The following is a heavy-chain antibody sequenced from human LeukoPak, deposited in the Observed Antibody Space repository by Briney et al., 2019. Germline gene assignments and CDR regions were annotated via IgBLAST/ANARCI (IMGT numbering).Heavy chain of an antibody. CDR3: AKGGSYTIDY. CDR2: INSDGSST. V-gene: IGHV3-74*01. Sequence: PGGSLRLSCGASGFTFSNYWMHWVRHAPGKGLVWVSRINSDGSSTSYADSVKGRFTISRDNAKNTLHLQMKSLTVEDTAVYYCAKGGSYTIDYWGQGILVSVSS. J-gene: IGHJ4*02. D-gene: IGHD1-26*01. CDR1: GFTFSNYW.